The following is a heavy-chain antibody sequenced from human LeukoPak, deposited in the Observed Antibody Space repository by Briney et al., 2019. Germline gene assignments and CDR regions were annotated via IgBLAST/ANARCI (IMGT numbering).Heavy chain of an antibody. CDR1: GVTFTNND. D-gene: IGHD6-25*01. CDR3: AQREAGFDY. J-gene: IGHJ4*02. CDR2: MNPNSGNT. V-gene: IGHV1-8*01. Sequence: ASVKVSCKASGVTFTNNDINWVRQAPGQGLEWMGWMNPNSGNTGYGQKFQGRVTMTRNTSISAAYMELSSLRSDDTAMYYCAQREAGFDYWGQGTLVTVSS.